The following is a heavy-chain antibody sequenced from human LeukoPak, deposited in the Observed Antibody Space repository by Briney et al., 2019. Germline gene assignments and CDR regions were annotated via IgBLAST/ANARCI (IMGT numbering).Heavy chain of an antibody. CDR3: ARYNDYIWGSYRYPYYMDV. Sequence: GGSLRLSCAASGCTFSSYAMSWVRQAPGKGLEWVSVIGGSGGPTQYADSVKGRFTISRATSKNTLYLQMNSLRAEDTAVYYCARYNDYIWGSYRYPYYMDVWGKGTTVTVSS. J-gene: IGHJ6*03. V-gene: IGHV3-23*01. D-gene: IGHD3-16*02. CDR2: IGGSGGPT. CDR1: GCTFSSYA.